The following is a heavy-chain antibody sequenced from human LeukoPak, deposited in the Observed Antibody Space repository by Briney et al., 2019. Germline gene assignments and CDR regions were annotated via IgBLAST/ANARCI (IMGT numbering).Heavy chain of an antibody. V-gene: IGHV4-31*03. J-gene: IGHJ3*02. CDR3: ARARDSSGYSLDAFDI. D-gene: IGHD3-22*01. CDR1: GGSISSGGYY. CDR2: IYYSGSP. Sequence: SETLSLTCTVSGGSISSGGYYWSWIRQHPGKGLEWIGYIYYSGSPYYNPSLKSRVTISVDTSKNQFSLKLSSVTAADTAVYYCARARDSSGYSLDAFDIWGQGTMVTVSS.